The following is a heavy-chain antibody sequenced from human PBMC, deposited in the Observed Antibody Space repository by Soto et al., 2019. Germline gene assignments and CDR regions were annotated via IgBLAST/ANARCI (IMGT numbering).Heavy chain of an antibody. D-gene: IGHD6-19*01. CDR1: GYTFTGYA. CDR3: ARAVAVPADFDY. Sequence: ASVKVSCKASGYTFTGYAIHWVRQAPVQRLEWMGWINAGNGNTKYSQKFQGRVTISRDTSASTAYMELSSLGSEDTAVYYCARAVAVPADFDYWGQGTLVTVSS. CDR2: INAGNGNT. V-gene: IGHV1-3*01. J-gene: IGHJ4*02.